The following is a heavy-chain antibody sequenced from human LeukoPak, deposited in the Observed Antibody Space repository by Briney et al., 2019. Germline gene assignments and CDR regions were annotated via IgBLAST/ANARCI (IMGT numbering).Heavy chain of an antibody. V-gene: IGHV3-33*01. CDR1: GFTFSSYG. CDR2: IWYDGSNK. Sequence: PGRSLRLSCAASGFTFSSYGMHWVRQAPGKGLEWVAVIWYDGSNKYYADSVKGRFTISRDNSKNTLYLQMNSLRAEDTAVYYCARAKAYCSGGSCYSDYYYGMDVWGKGTMVTVSS. J-gene: IGHJ6*04. D-gene: IGHD2-15*01. CDR3: ARAKAYCSGGSCYSDYYYGMDV.